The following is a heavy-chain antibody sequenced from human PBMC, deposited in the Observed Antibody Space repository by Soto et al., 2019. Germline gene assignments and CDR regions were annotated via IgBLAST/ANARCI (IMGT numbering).Heavy chain of an antibody. Sequence: EVQLVETGGGLIQPGGSLRLSCAASGFTFSSFAMTWVRQVPGKGLEWVSAISGSGDSTYYADSVKGRFTISRDNSKNTLHLQMNSLRAEDTAVYYCAKGDGSVSYYAAYWGQGTLVTVSS. CDR2: ISGSGDST. J-gene: IGHJ4*02. CDR3: AKGDGSVSYYAAY. D-gene: IGHD3-10*01. CDR1: GFTFSSFA. V-gene: IGHV3-23*04.